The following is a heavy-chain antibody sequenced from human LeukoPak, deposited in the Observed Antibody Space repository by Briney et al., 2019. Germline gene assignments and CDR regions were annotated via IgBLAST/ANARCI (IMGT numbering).Heavy chain of an antibody. D-gene: IGHD3-3*01. V-gene: IGHV1-2*02. CDR3: SIFGVVIANFDY. Sequence: ASVKVSCKASGYTFTGYYMHWVRQVPGQGLEWMGWINPNSGGTNYAQKFQGRVTMTRDTSISTAYMELSRLRSDDTAVYYCSIFGVVIANFDYWGQGTLVTVSS. J-gene: IGHJ4*02. CDR1: GYTFTGYY. CDR2: INPNSGGT.